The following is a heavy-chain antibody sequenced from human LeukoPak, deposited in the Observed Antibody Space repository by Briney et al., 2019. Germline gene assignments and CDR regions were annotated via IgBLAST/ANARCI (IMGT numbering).Heavy chain of an antibody. CDR2: IIPIFGTA. CDR1: GGTFISYA. Sequence: SVKVSCKASGGTFISYAISWVRQAPGRGLEWMGGIIPIFGTANYAQKFQGRVTITADESTSTAYMELSSLRSEDTAVYYCARDSGSSLDAFDIWGQGTMVTVSS. CDR3: ARDSGSSLDAFDI. J-gene: IGHJ3*02. V-gene: IGHV1-69*13. D-gene: IGHD1-26*01.